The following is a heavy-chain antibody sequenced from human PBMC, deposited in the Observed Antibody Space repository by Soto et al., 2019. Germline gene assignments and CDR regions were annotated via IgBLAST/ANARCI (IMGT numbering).Heavy chain of an antibody. D-gene: IGHD5-18*01. CDR3: ARDMAPTDTGGFDP. J-gene: IGHJ5*02. CDR1: GFTVSSNY. Sequence: EVQLVESGGGLVQPGGSLRLSCAVSGFTVSSNYMIWVRQAPGKGLAWVSVIYTDGRTYYADSVQGRFTISRHNSKNTLYLQMNSLRAEDTAVYYCARDMAPTDTGGFDPWGQGTLVTVSS. CDR2: IYTDGRT. V-gene: IGHV3-53*04.